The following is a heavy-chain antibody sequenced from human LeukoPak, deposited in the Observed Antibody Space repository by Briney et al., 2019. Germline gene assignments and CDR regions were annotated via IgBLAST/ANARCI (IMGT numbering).Heavy chain of an antibody. CDR1: GGSISSSSYY. CDR2: IYYSGST. V-gene: IGHV4-39*07. CDR3: AREDYHFWSGYFRFRGATWFDP. D-gene: IGHD3-3*01. Sequence: KASETLSLTCTVSGGSISSSSYYWGWIRQPPGKGLEWIGSIYYSGSTYYNPSLKSRVTISVDTSKNQFSLKLSSVTAEDTAVYYCAREDYHFWSGYFRFRGATWFDPWGQGTLVTVSS. J-gene: IGHJ5*02.